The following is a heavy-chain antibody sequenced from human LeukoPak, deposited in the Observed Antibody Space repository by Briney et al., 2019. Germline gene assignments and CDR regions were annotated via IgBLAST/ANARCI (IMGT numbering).Heavy chain of an antibody. CDR3: ARGIPRADYDSSGPPESPFDY. V-gene: IGHV4-34*01. J-gene: IGHJ4*02. D-gene: IGHD3-22*01. CDR2: INHSGST. CDR1: GGSFSGYY. Sequence: SETLSLTCAVYGGSFSGYYWSWIRQPPGKGLEWIGEINHSGSTNYNPSLKSRVTISVDTSKNQFSLELSSVTAADTAVYYCARGIPRADYDSSGPPESPFDYWGQGTLVTVSS.